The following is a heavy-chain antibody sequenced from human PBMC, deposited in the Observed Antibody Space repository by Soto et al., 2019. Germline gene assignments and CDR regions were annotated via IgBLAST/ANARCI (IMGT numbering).Heavy chain of an antibody. CDR1: GFSFSSHY. V-gene: IGHV3-74*01. CDR2: ITPDGTSI. J-gene: IGHJ5*02. D-gene: IGHD1-26*01. Sequence: GGSLRLSCAASGFSFSSHYMHWVRQGPGKGLVWVARITPDGTSIWYAGSVRGRFTVSRDNAKNTLFLQMNSLRAEDTGVYYCGPRWSFNNWFDPWGQGTLVTVSS. CDR3: GPRWSFNNWFDP.